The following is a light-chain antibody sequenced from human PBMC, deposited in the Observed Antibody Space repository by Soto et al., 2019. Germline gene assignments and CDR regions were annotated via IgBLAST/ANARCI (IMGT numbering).Light chain of an antibody. CDR2: GAS. V-gene: IGKV3-20*01. J-gene: IGKJ1*01. Sequence: EIVLPQSPGTLALSPGERGTLSCRASQSVGSNYLAWYQQKPGQSPRLLIFGASSRATGIPDRFRGSGSGTDFTLTISRLEPEDFAVYYCQQYGSSFPWTFGQGTKVDIK. CDR3: QQYGSSFPWT. CDR1: QSVGSNY.